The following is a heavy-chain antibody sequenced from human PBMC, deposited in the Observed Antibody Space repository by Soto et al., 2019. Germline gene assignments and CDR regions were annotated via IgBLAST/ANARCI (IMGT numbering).Heavy chain of an antibody. J-gene: IGHJ6*02. D-gene: IGHD3-16*01. CDR3: VMVDNYVTPTPQDV. CDR1: GYIFVNYG. Sequence: QVQLVQSGDEVKKPGASVKVSCKASGYIFVNYGIAWVRQAPGQGLEWMGWISPYTGNTHSATKVQGRLTMTTYTSTGTAYMDLGSLTSDDTAVYYCVMVDNYVTPTPQDVWGQGTTVTVSS. V-gene: IGHV1-18*01. CDR2: ISPYTGNT.